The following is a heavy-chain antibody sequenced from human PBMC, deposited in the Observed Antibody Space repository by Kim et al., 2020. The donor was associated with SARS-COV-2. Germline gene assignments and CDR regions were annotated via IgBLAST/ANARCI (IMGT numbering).Heavy chain of an antibody. J-gene: IGHJ4*02. CDR3: ASLSPGEPIDY. CDR1: GFTFSSYA. CDR2: ISYDGSNK. V-gene: IGHV3-30*04. Sequence: GGSLRLSCAASGFTFSSYAMHWVRQAPGKGLEWVAVISYDGSNKYYADSVKGRFTISRDNSKNTLYLQMNSLRAEDTAVYYCASLSPGEPIDYWGQGTL.